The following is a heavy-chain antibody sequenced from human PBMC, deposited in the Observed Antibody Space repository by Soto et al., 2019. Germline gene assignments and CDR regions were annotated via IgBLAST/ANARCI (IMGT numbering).Heavy chain of an antibody. Sequence: PSETLSLTCAVYGGSFSGYYWSWIRQPPGKGLEWIGEINHSGSTSYNPSLKSRVTISVDTSKNQFSLKLSSVTAADTAVYYCARLQGGYYYGSGSYPRRVMDVWGKGTTVTVSS. CDR1: GGSFSGYY. J-gene: IGHJ6*03. D-gene: IGHD3-10*01. CDR2: INHSGST. V-gene: IGHV4-34*01. CDR3: ARLQGGYYYGSGSYPRRVMDV.